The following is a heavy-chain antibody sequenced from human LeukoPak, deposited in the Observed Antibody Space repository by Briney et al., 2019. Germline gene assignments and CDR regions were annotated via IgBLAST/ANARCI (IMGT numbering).Heavy chain of an antibody. Sequence: GCALSLSCSASRLSFSTYWMHRVGHAPRNGLVCLSRINTDGSSTSYADSVKGRFTISRDNAKNTLFLQMNSLRAEDTAVYYCARPHVGTVSNWFDLWGQGTLVTVSS. V-gene: IGHV3-74*01. D-gene: IGHD4-17*01. CDR2: INTDGSST. CDR3: ARPHVGTVSNWFDL. CDR1: RLSFSTYW. J-gene: IGHJ5*02.